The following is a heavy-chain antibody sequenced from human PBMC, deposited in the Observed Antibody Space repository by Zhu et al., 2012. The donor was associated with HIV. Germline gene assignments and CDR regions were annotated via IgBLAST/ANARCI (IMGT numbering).Heavy chain of an antibody. V-gene: IGHV3-48*03. J-gene: IGHJ4*02. CDR3: ARGPARNSGGYV. Sequence: EVQLVESGGGLVQPGGSLRLSCAASGFSFSSYEMNWVRQAPGKGLEWVSYISSSGSPVYYADSVKGRFTISRDNAKNSLYLQMNSLRAEDTAVYYCARGPARNSGGYVWGQGTLVTVSS. D-gene: IGHD1-14*01. CDR1: GFSFSSYE. CDR2: ISSSGSPV.